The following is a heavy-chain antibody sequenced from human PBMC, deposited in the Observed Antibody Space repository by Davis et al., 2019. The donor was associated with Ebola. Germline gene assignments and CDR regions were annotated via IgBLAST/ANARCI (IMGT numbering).Heavy chain of an antibody. V-gene: IGHV5-10-1*01. CDR3: ATERIVVVPAAPFDY. J-gene: IGHJ4*02. CDR1: GYSFTSYW. CDR2: IDPSDSYT. Sequence: KVSCKGSGYSFTSYWISWVRQMPGKGLEWMGRIDPSDSYTNYSPSFQGHVPISADKSISTAYLQWSSLKASDTAMYYCATERIVVVPAAPFDYWGQGTLVTVSS. D-gene: IGHD2-2*01.